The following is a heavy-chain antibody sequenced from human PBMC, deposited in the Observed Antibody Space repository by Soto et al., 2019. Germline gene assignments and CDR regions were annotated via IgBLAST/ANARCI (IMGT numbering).Heavy chain of an antibody. CDR3: ARSNSPNPRTNGVCYTGYFDY. D-gene: IGHD2-8*01. CDR2: INHSGST. J-gene: IGHJ4*02. Sequence: SETLSLTCAVYGGSFSGYYWSWIRQPPGKGLEWIGEINHSGSTNYNPSLKSRVTISVDTSKNQFSLKLSSVTAADTAVYYCARSNSPNPRTNGVCYTGYFDYWGQGTLVTVSS. CDR1: GGSFSGYY. V-gene: IGHV4-34*01.